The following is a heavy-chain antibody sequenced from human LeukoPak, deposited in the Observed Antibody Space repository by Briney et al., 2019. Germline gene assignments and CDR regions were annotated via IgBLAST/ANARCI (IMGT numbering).Heavy chain of an antibody. J-gene: IGHJ3*02. V-gene: IGHV4-34*01. CDR3: ARGRYCSADICSGGDAFDI. D-gene: IGHD2-15*01. CDR1: GGSFSGYY. CDR2: INHSGST. Sequence: PSETLSLTCAVYGGSFSGYYWSWIRQPPGKGLEWIGEINHSGSTNYNPSLKSRVTMSVDTSKNQFSLKLSSVTAADTAVYYCARGRYCSADICSGGDAFDIWGQGTMVSVSS.